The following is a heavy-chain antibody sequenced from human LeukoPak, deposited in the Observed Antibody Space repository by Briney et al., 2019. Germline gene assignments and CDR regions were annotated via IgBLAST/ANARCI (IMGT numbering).Heavy chain of an antibody. CDR3: ARRDYSSGWSFDK. D-gene: IGHD6-19*01. Sequence: PSETLSLTCTVSGGSISNYHWTWIRQPAGTGLEWIGQIHTIGRTNYNPPLKSRVTMSIDTPENQASLTMRSVTAADTAVYYCARRDYSSGWSFDKWGQGTLVTVSS. CDR2: IHTIGRT. J-gene: IGHJ4*02. CDR1: GGSISNYH. V-gene: IGHV4-4*07.